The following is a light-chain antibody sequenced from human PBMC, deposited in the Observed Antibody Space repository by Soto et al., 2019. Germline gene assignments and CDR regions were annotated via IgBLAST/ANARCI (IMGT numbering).Light chain of an antibody. Sequence: EVVLTQSPATLSVSAGVTVTLSCRASQSVRTNVAWYQQIPGQAPRLLVYGASTRATGVPARFTGSGSGIEFSLNISSLLSEDSAFYYCQQYFNWPLTWTFGPGTKVQIK. CDR2: GAS. J-gene: IGKJ1*01. V-gene: IGKV3-15*01. CDR3: QQYFNWPLTWT. CDR1: QSVRTN.